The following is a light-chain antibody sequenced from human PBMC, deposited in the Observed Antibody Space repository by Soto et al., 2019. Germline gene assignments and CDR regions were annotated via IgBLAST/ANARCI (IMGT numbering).Light chain of an antibody. CDR1: SSNIGSNY. J-gene: IGLJ3*02. CDR2: RNN. CDR3: AAWDDSLSGWV. V-gene: IGLV1-47*01. Sequence: QPVLPQPPSASGTPGQRVTISCSGSSSNIGSNYVYWYQQLPGTAPKLLMYRNNQRPSGVPDRFSGSKSGTSASLAISGLRSEDEADYYCAAWDDSLSGWVFGGGTKVTVL.